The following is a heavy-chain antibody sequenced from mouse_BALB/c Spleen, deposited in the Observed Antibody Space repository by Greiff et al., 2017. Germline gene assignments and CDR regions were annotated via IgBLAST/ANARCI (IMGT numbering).Heavy chain of an antibody. J-gene: IGHJ4*01. CDR3: ASRDDYYGSYSMDY. CDR2: ISYSGST. V-gene: IGHV3-2*02. Sequence: ESGPGLVKPSQSLSLTCTVTGYSITSDYAWNWIRQFPGNKLEWIGYISYSGSTSYKPSLKGRISITRDKSKNQFFLQLNSVTTEDTATYYCASRDDYYGSYSMDYWGQGTSVTVSS. CDR1: GYSITSDYA. D-gene: IGHD1-1*01.